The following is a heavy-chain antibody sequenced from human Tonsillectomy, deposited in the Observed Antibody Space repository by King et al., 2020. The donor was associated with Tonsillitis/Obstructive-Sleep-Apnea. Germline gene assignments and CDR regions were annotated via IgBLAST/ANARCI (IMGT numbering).Heavy chain of an antibody. CDR3: AREYGDFPEYYFDY. J-gene: IGHJ4*02. CDR2: IYYSGST. D-gene: IGHD4-17*01. CDR1: GGSISSYY. Sequence: HVQLQESGPGLVKPSETLSLTCTVSGGSISSYYWSWLRQPPGKGLEWIGYIYYSGSTNYNPSLKSRVTISVDTSKNQFSLKLSSVTAADTAVYYCAREYGDFPEYYFDYWGQGTLVTVSS. V-gene: IGHV4-59*01.